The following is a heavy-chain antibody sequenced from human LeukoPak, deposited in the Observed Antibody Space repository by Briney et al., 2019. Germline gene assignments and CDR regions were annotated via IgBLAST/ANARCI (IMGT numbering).Heavy chain of an antibody. Sequence: ASVKVSCKASGYTFTGYYMHWVRQAPGQGLEWMGWINPNSGGTNYAQKFQGRVTMTRDTSISTAYMELSRLRSDDTAVYYCARFLRCSGGSCSSNWFDPWGQGTLVTVSS. D-gene: IGHD2-15*01. J-gene: IGHJ5*02. CDR3: ARFLRCSGGSCSSNWFDP. CDR1: GYTFTGYY. V-gene: IGHV1-2*02. CDR2: INPNSGGT.